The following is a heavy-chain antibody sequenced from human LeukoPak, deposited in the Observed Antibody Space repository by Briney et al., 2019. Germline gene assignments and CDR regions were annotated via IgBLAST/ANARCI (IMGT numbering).Heavy chain of an antibody. CDR1: GFTFSSYG. V-gene: IGHV3-30*03. CDR3: ARDSAARFSLDV. Sequence: PGRSLRLSCAASGFTFSSYGMHWVRQAPGKGLEWVAVISYDGSNKYYADSVKGRFTISRDNSKNTLYLQMNSLRAEDTAVYYCARDSAARFSLDVWGKGTTVTVSS. CDR2: ISYDGSNK. J-gene: IGHJ6*04. D-gene: IGHD6-6*01.